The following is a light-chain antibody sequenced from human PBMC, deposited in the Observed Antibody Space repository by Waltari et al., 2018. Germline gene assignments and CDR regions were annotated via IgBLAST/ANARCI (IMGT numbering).Light chain of an antibody. CDR1: QSLLFGSNYKNY. V-gene: IGKV4-1*01. J-gene: IGKJ1*01. Sequence: DIVLTQSPDSLPVSLGERATVNCKSSQSLLFGSNYKNYLAWYQQKPGQPPKLLIYWASTRESGVPARFSGSGSGTDFTLTIDSLQAEDVAVYYCQQYYDTPRTFGQGTKVEIK. CDR3: QQYYDTPRT. CDR2: WAS.